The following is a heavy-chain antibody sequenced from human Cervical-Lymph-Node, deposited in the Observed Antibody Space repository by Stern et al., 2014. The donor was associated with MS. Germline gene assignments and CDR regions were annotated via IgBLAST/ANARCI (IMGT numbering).Heavy chain of an antibody. D-gene: IGHD3-10*01. CDR3: ARWTDGSVRPYYYGMDV. CDR1: GGSIRGSY. Sequence: QLQLQESGPGLVKPSETLSLTCSVSGGSIRGSYWSWIRQPPGKGLEWIGYLYYRGTTNYNPSLKSRVSISVDTSKNQFSLKLSSVTAADTAVYYCARWTDGSVRPYYYGMDVWGQGTTVTVSS. V-gene: IGHV4-59*01. J-gene: IGHJ6*02. CDR2: LYYRGTT.